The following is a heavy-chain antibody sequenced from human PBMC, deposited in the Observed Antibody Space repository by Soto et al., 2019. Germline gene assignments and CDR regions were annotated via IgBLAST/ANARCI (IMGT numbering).Heavy chain of an antibody. CDR2: IRNKANSYAT. V-gene: IGHV3-73*02. D-gene: IGHD2-15*01. CDR3: ISHSPEDMIRT. J-gene: IGHJ4*02. Sequence: EVQLVESGGGWVQPGGSLKLSCAASGFTFSGSSVHWVRQASGKGLEWVGRIRNKANSYATAYAASVRGRFTISRDDSKNTAFLQMNSLNTEDTAVYYCISHSPEDMIRTWGQGTLVTVSS. CDR1: GFTFSGSS.